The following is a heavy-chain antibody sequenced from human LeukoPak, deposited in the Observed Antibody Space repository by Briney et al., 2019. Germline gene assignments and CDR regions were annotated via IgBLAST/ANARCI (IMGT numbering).Heavy chain of an antibody. Sequence: KPGGSLRLSCAASGFTFSSYSMNWVRQAPGKGLEWVSSISSSSSYIYYADSVKGRLTISRDNAKNSLYLQMNSLRAEDTAVYYCARDQRLVPLSDAFDIWGQGTMVTVSS. CDR2: ISSSSSYI. D-gene: IGHD3-16*01. J-gene: IGHJ3*02. V-gene: IGHV3-21*01. CDR3: ARDQRLVPLSDAFDI. CDR1: GFTFSSYS.